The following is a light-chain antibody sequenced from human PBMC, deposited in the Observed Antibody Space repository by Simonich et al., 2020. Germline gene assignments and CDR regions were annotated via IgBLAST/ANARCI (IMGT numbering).Light chain of an antibody. Sequence: AIRMTQSPSSLSASTGAKVTITCRESQGISSYLAGYQQKPGNAPKLLIYAASTLQRWVPSRFSGSGSGTDFTLTISCLQSEDFATYYCQQYYSYSWTFGQGTKVEIK. J-gene: IGKJ1*01. CDR1: QGISSY. CDR3: QQYYSYSWT. V-gene: IGKV1-8*01. CDR2: AAS.